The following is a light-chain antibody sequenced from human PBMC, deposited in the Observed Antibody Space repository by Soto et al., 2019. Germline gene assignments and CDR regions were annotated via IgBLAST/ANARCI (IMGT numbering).Light chain of an antibody. CDR3: CSHSSSITWM. Sequence: QSALTQTASVSGSPGQSITISCTGTSSDVGGYNFVSWYQQHPGKAPKLIIHEVTNRLSGVSGRFSGSKSGNTAFLTISGLQAEDEAVYYCCSHSSSITWMFGGGTKVTVL. CDR2: EVT. J-gene: IGLJ3*02. CDR1: SSDVGGYNF. V-gene: IGLV2-14*03.